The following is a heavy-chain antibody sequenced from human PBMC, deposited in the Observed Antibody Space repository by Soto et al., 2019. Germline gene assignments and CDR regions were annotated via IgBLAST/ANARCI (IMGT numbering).Heavy chain of an antibody. V-gene: IGHV1-69*01. CDR1: GGTFSSYA. J-gene: IGHJ6*02. Sequence: QVQLVQSGAEVKKPGSSVKVSCKASGGTFSSYAISWVRQAPGQGLEWMGGIIPIFGTANYAQKFQGRVTITADESTSTAYMELSSLRSEDTAVYYCARAVLDSSGYYSSYYYGMDVWGQGTTVTVSS. CDR3: ARAVLDSSGYYSSYYYGMDV. D-gene: IGHD3-22*01. CDR2: IIPIFGTA.